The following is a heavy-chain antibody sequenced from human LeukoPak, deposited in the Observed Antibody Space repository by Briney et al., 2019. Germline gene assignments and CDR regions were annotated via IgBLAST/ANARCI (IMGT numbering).Heavy chain of an antibody. J-gene: IGHJ4*02. CDR3: ARDKDFTIDY. CDR1: GFTFSHYM. CDR2: MRTDGSVP. Sequence: GGSLRLSCEVSGFTFSHYMMTWVRQAPGEGLEWVANMRTDGSVPSYVDSVKGRFTISRDNAKSSLYLQMNNLRVEDTAVYYCARDKDFTIDYWGQGTLVTVSS. D-gene: IGHD3-10*01. V-gene: IGHV3-7*01.